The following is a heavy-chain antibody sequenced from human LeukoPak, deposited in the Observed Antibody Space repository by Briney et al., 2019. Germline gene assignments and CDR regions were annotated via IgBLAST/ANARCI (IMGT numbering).Heavy chain of an antibody. CDR2: IYYSGST. CDR3: ARGGVMVRGVKVWYFDL. D-gene: IGHD3-10*01. V-gene: IGHV4-39*07. CDR1: GGSISSETYY. J-gene: IGHJ2*01. Sequence: PSETLSLTCTVSGGSISSETYYWTWVRQPAGKGLEWVGSIYYSGSTYYNPSLKSRVTISVDTSKNQFSLKLSSVTAADTAVYYCARGGVMVRGVKVWYFDLWGRGTLVTVSS.